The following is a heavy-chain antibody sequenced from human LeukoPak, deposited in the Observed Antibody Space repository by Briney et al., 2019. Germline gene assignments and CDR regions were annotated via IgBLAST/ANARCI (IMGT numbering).Heavy chain of an antibody. V-gene: IGHV4-39*07. CDR2: IYYSGST. D-gene: IGHD3/OR15-3a*01. Sequence: SETLSLTCTVSGGSISSSSYYWGWIRQPPGKGLEWIGSIYYSGSTYYNPSLKSRVTISVDTSKNQFSLKLSSVTAADTAVYYCARVGGYDFRGAFDIWGQGTMVTVSS. CDR3: ARVGGYDFRGAFDI. J-gene: IGHJ3*02. CDR1: GGSISSSSYY.